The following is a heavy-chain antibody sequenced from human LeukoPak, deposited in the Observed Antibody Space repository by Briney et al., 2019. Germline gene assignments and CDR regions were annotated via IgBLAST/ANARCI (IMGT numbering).Heavy chain of an antibody. CDR3: AKGGGSIGRSY. Sequence: PGGSLRLSCAASGFTFSSYGMHWVRQAPGKGLEWVAVISYDGIYKYYADSVKGRFTSSRDNSKNMLYLQMNSLSGEDTAVYYCAKGGGSIGRSYWGQGTLVTVSS. CDR2: ISYDGIYK. J-gene: IGHJ4*02. V-gene: IGHV3-30*18. CDR1: GFTFSSYG. D-gene: IGHD2-15*01.